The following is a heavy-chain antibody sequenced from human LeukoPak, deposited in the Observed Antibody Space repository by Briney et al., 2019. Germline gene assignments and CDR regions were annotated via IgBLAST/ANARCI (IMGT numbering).Heavy chain of an antibody. Sequence: ASVKVSCKASGYTFTSYGISWVRQAPGQGLEWMGWISAYNGNTNYAQKLQGGVTMTTDTSTSTAYMELRSLRSEDTAVYYCARDPTGYSSSSYAFDIWGQGTMVTVSS. CDR2: ISAYNGNT. V-gene: IGHV1-18*01. J-gene: IGHJ3*02. CDR3: ARDPTGYSSSSYAFDI. CDR1: GYTFTSYG. D-gene: IGHD6-6*01.